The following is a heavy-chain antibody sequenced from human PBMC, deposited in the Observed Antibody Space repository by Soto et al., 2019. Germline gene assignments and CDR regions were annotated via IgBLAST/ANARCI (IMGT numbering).Heavy chain of an antibody. D-gene: IGHD5-12*01. V-gene: IGHV4-59*01. Sequence: ETLSLTCTVSGASISSSYWSWIRQSPERGLEWIAYVYHTGATNYNPSLKSRVTISLDTSKGQFSLNLTSPTTADTAVYFCARGGNRYSNVASGVGGFDYWGQGSLVTVSS. CDR3: ARGGNRYSNVASGVGGFDY. J-gene: IGHJ4*02. CDR2: VYHTGAT. CDR1: GASISSSY.